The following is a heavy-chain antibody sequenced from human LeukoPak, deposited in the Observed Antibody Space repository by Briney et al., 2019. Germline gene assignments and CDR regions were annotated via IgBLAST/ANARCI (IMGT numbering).Heavy chain of an antibody. V-gene: IGHV3-30-3*01. J-gene: IGHJ6*02. CDR1: GFTFSSYA. CDR2: ISYDGSNK. Sequence: GGSLRLSCAASGFTFSSYAMHWVRQAPGKGLEWVAVISYDGSNKYYADSVKGRFTISRDNSKNTLYLQMNSLRAEDTAVYYCAREMGYCSSTSCLFDPWGQGTTVTVSS. CDR3: AREMGYCSSTSCLFDP. D-gene: IGHD2-2*01.